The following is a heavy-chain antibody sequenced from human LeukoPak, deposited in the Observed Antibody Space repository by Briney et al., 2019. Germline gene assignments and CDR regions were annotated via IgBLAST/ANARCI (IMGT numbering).Heavy chain of an antibody. Sequence: GGSLRLSCAASGFTFSSYSMNWVRQAPGKGLEWVSSISSSSSYIYYADSVKGRFTISRDNAKNSLYLQMNSLRAEDTAVYYCAKSRGRYYGSGSFHAFDIWGQGTMVTVSS. V-gene: IGHV3-21*04. CDR2: ISSSSSYI. D-gene: IGHD3-10*01. CDR3: AKSRGRYYGSGSFHAFDI. CDR1: GFTFSSYS. J-gene: IGHJ3*02.